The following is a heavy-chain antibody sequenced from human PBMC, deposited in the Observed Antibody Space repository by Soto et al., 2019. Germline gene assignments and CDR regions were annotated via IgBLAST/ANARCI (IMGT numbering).Heavy chain of an antibody. CDR2: IWSDGNNR. J-gene: IGHJ4*02. CDR1: GFMFSNHG. CDR3: VSGDNWNDEASDY. Sequence: QVQLVESGGGVVQPGRSLRLSCAASGFMFSNHGMHWVRQAPGKGLEWVAVIWSDGNNRYYADSVKGRFTISRDNSKTTLYLQMNSLRAEDTAVYYCVSGDNWNDEASDYWGQGTLVTVSS. D-gene: IGHD1-1*01. V-gene: IGHV3-33*01.